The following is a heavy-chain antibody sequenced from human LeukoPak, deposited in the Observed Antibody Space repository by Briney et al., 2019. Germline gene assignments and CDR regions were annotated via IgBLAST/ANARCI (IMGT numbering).Heavy chain of an antibody. CDR1: GYTFTSYG. CDR2: ISAYNGNT. D-gene: IGHD3-3*01. J-gene: IGHJ4*02. V-gene: IGHV1-18*01. Sequence: ASVKVSCKASGYTFTSYGISWVRQAPGQGLKWMGWISAYNGNTNYAQKLQGRVTMTTDTSTSTAYMELRSLRSDDTAVYYCARDIQTYYDFWSGYCFDYWGQGTLVTVSS. CDR3: ARDIQTYYDFWSGYCFDY.